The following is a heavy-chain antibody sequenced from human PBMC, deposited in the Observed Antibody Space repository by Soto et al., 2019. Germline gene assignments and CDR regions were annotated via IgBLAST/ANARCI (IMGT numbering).Heavy chain of an antibody. CDR1: GGTFSSYA. J-gene: IGHJ5*02. V-gene: IGHV1-69*13. CDR2: IIPIFGTA. CDR3: ARSMQQRGPSWFDP. D-gene: IGHD6-13*01. Sequence: GASVKVSCKASGGTFSSYAISWVRQAPGQGLEWMGGIIPIFGTANYAQKFQGRVTITADESTSTAYMELSSLRSEDTAVYYCARSMQQRGPSWFDPWGQVSLVTVSS.